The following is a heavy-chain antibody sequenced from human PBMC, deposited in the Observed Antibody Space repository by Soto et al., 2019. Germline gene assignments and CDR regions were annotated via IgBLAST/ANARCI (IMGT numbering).Heavy chain of an antibody. D-gene: IGHD7-27*01. CDR1: GFTFSSYA. CDR2: ISGSGGST. Sequence: EVQLLESGGGLVQPGGSLRLSCAASGFTFSSYAMSWVRQAPGKGLEWVSAISGSGGSTYYADSVKGRFTISRDNSKNTLYLQMNSVRAEDTAVYYGAKVPSIWGLGSYFDYWGQGTLVTFSS. CDR3: AKVPSIWGLGSYFDY. J-gene: IGHJ4*02. V-gene: IGHV3-23*01.